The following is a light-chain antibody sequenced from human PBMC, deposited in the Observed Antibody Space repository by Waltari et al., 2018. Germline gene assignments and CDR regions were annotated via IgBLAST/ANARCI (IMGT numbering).Light chain of an antibody. J-gene: IGKJ2*01. CDR2: AAS. CDR3: QKSYNSPYT. Sequence: DIQITQSPSSLSASVGDRVPITCRASQSISTYLNWYQQRPGKAPKLLIYAASSLQSGVPSRFSGTGSETDFTLTISSLQPEDFATYYCQKSYNSPYTFGQGTKLEIK. V-gene: IGKV1-39*01. CDR1: QSISTY.